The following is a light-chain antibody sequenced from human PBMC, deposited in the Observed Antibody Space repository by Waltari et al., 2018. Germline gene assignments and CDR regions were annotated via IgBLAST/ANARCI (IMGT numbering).Light chain of an antibody. CDR2: EVS. Sequence: QSALTQPPSASGSPGQSVTISCTGTSSDVGGYNYVSWYQQHPGKAPKLMIYEVSKRPAGVPGRFSGSKSATSASLAITGLQAEDEGDYYCQSFDNSLSGSVVFGGGTKLTVL. CDR3: QSFDNSLSGSVV. J-gene: IGLJ2*01. CDR1: SSDVGGYNY. V-gene: IGLV2-8*01.